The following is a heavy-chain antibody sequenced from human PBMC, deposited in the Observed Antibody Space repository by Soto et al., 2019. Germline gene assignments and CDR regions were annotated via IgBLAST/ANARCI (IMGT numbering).Heavy chain of an antibody. J-gene: IGHJ3*02. CDR1: GFTFSTQG. D-gene: IGHD3-10*01. CDR3: AKDGDYGGVNDVFDI. V-gene: IGHV3-33*03. CDR2: IWHDGSNK. Sequence: LSCAASGFTFSTQGMHWVRQAPGKGLEWVALIWHDGSNKDYGDAVKGRFTISRDNSKGTLYLQMNSLRAEDTAVYYCAKDGDYGGVNDVFDIWGRGTMVTVSS.